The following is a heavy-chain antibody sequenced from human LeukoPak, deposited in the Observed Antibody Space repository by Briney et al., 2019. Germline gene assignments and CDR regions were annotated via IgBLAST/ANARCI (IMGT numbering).Heavy chain of an antibody. CDR3: AVYCGSTTCYSAYDI. Sequence: ASVKVSCKASGYTFTGYYLDWVRQAPGQGLEWMGWINPNSGGTNYAQKFQGRVTMTRDTSISTAYLELSRLRSDDTAVYYCAVYCGSTTCYSAYDIWGQGTMVTVSS. CDR2: INPNSGGT. V-gene: IGHV1-2*02. J-gene: IGHJ3*02. D-gene: IGHD2-2*01. CDR1: GYTFTGYY.